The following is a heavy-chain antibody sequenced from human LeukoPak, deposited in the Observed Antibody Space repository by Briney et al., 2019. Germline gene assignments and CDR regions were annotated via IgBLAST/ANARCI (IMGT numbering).Heavy chain of an antibody. CDR2: ISYDGSNK. J-gene: IGHJ3*02. Sequence: PGGSLRLSCAASGFTFSSYAMHWVRQAPGKGLEWVAVISYDGSNKYYADSVKGRFTISRDNSKNTLYLQMNSLRAEDTALYYCANDKGSGYYYGAFDIWGQGTMVTVSS. D-gene: IGHD3-22*01. CDR1: GFTFSSYA. V-gene: IGHV3-30-3*02. CDR3: ANDKGSGYYYGAFDI.